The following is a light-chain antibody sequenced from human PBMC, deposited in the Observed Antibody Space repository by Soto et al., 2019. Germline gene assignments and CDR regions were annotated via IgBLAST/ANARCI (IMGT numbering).Light chain of an antibody. CDR1: QTISNW. J-gene: IGKJ1*01. CDR3: QQYHSYPTWA. CDR2: KVS. V-gene: IGKV1-5*03. Sequence: DIQMTQSPSTLSASVGDRVTITCLASQTISNWLAWYQQKPGKAPKLLVYKVSTLQDGVPSRFSGSGSGTEFTLTINSLKPDDFATYYCQQYHSYPTWAFGQGTKVEVK.